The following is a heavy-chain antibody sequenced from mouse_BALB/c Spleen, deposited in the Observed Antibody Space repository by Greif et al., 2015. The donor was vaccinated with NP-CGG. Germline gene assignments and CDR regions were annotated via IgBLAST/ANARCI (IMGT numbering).Heavy chain of an antibody. Sequence: QVQLQQPGAELVKPGASVKMSCKASGYTFTSYWMHWVKQRPGQGLEWIGVIDPSDSYTSYNQKFKGKATLTVDTSSSTSYMQLSSLTSEDSAGYYCTSQTGTTWFAYWGQGTLVTVSA. V-gene: IGHV1S127*01. CDR3: TSQTGTTWFAY. CDR2: IDPSDSYT. D-gene: IGHD4-1*01. CDR1: GYTFTSYW. J-gene: IGHJ3*01.